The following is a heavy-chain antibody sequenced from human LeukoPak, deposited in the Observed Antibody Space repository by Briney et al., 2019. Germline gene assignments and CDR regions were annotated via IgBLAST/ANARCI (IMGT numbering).Heavy chain of an antibody. CDR1: GASISGGTYY. Sequence: PSETLSLTCSVSGASISGGTYYWGWIRQPPGKGLEWIGSIYYTGSTYDNPSLKSRVTISVDTSKNQFSLKLSSVTAADTAVYYCTRRGGSGRAFDFWGQGTLVTVSS. D-gene: IGHD1-26*01. V-gene: IGHV4-39*01. CDR3: TRRGGSGRAFDF. J-gene: IGHJ4*02. CDR2: IYYTGST.